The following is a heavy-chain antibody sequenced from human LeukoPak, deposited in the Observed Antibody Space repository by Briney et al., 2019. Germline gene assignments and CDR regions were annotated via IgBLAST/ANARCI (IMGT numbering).Heavy chain of an antibody. CDR2: IYHSGST. J-gene: IGHJ4*02. Sequence: SETLSLTCSVSGGSISSSNYYWGWIRQPPGKGLEWIGSIYHSGSTYYNPSLKSRVTISVDTSKNQFSLKLSSVTAADTAVYYCARVLDAMIVVVMWGQGTLVTVSS. V-gene: IGHV4-39*07. D-gene: IGHD3-22*01. CDR3: ARVLDAMIVVVM. CDR1: GGSISSSNYY.